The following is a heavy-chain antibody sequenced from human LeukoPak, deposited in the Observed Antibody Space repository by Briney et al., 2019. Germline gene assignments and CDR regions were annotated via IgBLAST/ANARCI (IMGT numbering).Heavy chain of an antibody. Sequence: ASVKVSCKASGYTFTSYGISWVRQAPGQGLEWMGWISAYNGNTNYAQKLQGRVTMTTDTSTSTAYMELRSLRSDDTAVYYCARDQRYYDILTGYSQRHYYGMDVWGQGTTVTVSS. CDR1: GYTFTSYG. CDR2: ISAYNGNT. CDR3: ARDQRYYDILTGYSQRHYYGMDV. V-gene: IGHV1-18*01. D-gene: IGHD3-9*01. J-gene: IGHJ6*02.